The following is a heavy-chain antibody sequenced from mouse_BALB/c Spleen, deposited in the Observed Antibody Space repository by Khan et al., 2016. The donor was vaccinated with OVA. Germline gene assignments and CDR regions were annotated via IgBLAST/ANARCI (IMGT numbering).Heavy chain of an antibody. D-gene: IGHD2-1*01. J-gene: IGHJ3*01. CDR3: EKRGQYGIFAY. CDR1: GYTFTTYW. V-gene: IGHV1-7*01. Sequence: QVQLKESGAELAKPGASMKMSCKASGYTFTTYWMHWVKQRPGQGLEWIGYIDPTTGYTEYNQKFKDRATLTTDKSSSTAYLQLSNLNTEDSAVYCGEKRGQYGIFAYWGQGTLVTVSA. CDR2: IDPTTGYT.